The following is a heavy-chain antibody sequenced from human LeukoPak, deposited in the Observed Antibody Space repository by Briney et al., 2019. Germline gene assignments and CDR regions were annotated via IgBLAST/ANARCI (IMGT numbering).Heavy chain of an antibody. V-gene: IGHV1-8*03. J-gene: IGHJ4*02. CDR3: ARGEIQLWRNFDY. Sequence: RRASVKVSCKASGYTFTSYDINWVRQATGQGLEWMGWMNPNSGSTGYAQKFQGRVTITRNTSISTAYMELSSLRSEDTAVYYCARGEIQLWRNFDYWGQGTLVTASS. CDR1: GYTFTSYD. D-gene: IGHD5-18*01. CDR2: MNPNSGST.